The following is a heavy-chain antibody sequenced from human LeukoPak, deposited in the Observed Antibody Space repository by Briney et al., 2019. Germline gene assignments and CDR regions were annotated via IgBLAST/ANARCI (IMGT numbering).Heavy chain of an antibody. CDR1: GYTFTSYG. Sequence: ASVKVSCKASGYTFTSYGISWVRQAPGQGLEWMGWISAYNGNTNHAQKLQGRVTMTTDTSTSTAYMELRSLRSEDTAVYYCALLYSSGGTGPDDYWGQGTLVTVSS. CDR2: ISAYNGNT. CDR3: ALLYSSGGTGPDDY. J-gene: IGHJ4*02. D-gene: IGHD6-19*01. V-gene: IGHV1-18*04.